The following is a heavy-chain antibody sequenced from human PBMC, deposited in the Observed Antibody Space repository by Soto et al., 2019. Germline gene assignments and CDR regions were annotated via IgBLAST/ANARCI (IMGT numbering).Heavy chain of an antibody. CDR1: GGSINDFY. CDR2: FYSLGTT. D-gene: IGHD3-10*01. V-gene: IGHV4-59*01. CDR3: ATGRYSYGSEY. Sequence: QVQLQQSGPGLVKSSETLSLTCTISGGSINDFYWSWIRQSPGKGLEWIGYFYSLGTTNYNPSLKSRVTISLDTSNREYSLRLSSVTAADTAVYYCATGRYSYGSEYWGQGALVIVSS. J-gene: IGHJ4*02.